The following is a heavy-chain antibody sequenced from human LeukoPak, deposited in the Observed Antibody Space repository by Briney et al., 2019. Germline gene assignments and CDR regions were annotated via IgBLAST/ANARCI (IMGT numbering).Heavy chain of an antibody. D-gene: IGHD1-26*01. CDR3: ASHKTWELPAY. CDR1: GGTFISYA. V-gene: IGHV1-69*13. CDR2: IIPIFGTA. J-gene: IGHJ4*02. Sequence: SVTVSCKASGGTFISYAISWVRQAPGQGLEWMGGIIPIFGTANYSQKFQGRVTITADESTSTAYMELSSLRSEDTAVYYCASHKTWELPAYWGQGTLVTVSS.